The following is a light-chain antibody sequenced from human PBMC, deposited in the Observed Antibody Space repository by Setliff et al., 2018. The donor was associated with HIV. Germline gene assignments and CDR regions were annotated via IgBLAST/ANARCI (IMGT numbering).Light chain of an antibody. Sequence: QSVLTQPASLSGSPGQSITISCTGTTSDIGGYNFVSWYQQHPGKAPKLLIYAVTKRPSGVSARFSASKSGNTASLTISELQDEDEADYYCNSYTSRSTFIFGGGTKVTVL. CDR1: TSDIGGYNF. J-gene: IGLJ2*01. CDR3: NSYTSRSTFI. V-gene: IGLV2-14*03. CDR2: AVT.